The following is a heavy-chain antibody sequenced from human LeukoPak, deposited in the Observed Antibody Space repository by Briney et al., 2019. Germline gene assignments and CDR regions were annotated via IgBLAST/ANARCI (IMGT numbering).Heavy chain of an antibody. CDR1: GFTFSNYG. Sequence: GRSLRLPCTASGFTFSNYGMHWVHQAPGKGLEWVAVISYDGSNKYYADSVKGRFTVSRDNSKNTLFLQMNSLRAEDTAVYYCAKVSPGTRAFDIWGQGTMVTVSS. D-gene: IGHD2-2*01. CDR3: AKVSPGTRAFDI. CDR2: ISYDGSNK. J-gene: IGHJ3*02. V-gene: IGHV3-30*18.